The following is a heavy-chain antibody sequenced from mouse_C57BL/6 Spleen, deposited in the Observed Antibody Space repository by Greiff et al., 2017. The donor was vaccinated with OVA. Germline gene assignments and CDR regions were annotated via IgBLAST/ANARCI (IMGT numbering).Heavy chain of an antibody. Sequence: EVQLQQSGPGLVKPSQSLSLTCSVTGYSITSGYYWNWIRQFPGNKLEWMGYISYDGSNNYNPSLKNRISITRDTSKNQFFLKLNSVTTEDTATYYCARAGGYDGRLAYWGQGTLVTVSA. CDR2: ISYDGSN. D-gene: IGHD2-2*01. CDR1: GYSITSGYY. CDR3: ARAGGYDGRLAY. J-gene: IGHJ3*01. V-gene: IGHV3-6*01.